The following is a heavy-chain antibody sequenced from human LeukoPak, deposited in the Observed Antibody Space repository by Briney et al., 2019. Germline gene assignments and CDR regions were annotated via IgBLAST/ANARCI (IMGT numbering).Heavy chain of an antibody. D-gene: IGHD6-13*01. V-gene: IGHV1-69*01. Sequence: ASVKVSCKASGGTFSSYAISWVRRAPGQGLEWMGGIIPIFGTANYAQKFQGRVTITADESTSTAYMELSSLRSEDTAVYYCARADSSSWSGPHYYYGMDVWGQGTTVTVSS. CDR3: ARADSSSWSGPHYYYGMDV. CDR2: IIPIFGTA. J-gene: IGHJ6*02. CDR1: GGTFSSYA.